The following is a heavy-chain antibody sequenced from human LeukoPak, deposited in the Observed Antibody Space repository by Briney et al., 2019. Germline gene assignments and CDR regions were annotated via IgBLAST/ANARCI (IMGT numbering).Heavy chain of an antibody. D-gene: IGHD4-17*01. Sequence: GGSLRLSCAASGFTFSSYAMSWVRQAPGKGLEWVSAFSGSGGSTYYADSVKGRFTISRDNSKNTLYLQMNSLRAEDTALYYCAKDADDYGDFYYYFDYWGQGTLVTVSS. CDR1: GFTFSSYA. CDR2: FSGSGGST. CDR3: AKDADDYGDFYYYFDY. V-gene: IGHV3-23*01. J-gene: IGHJ4*02.